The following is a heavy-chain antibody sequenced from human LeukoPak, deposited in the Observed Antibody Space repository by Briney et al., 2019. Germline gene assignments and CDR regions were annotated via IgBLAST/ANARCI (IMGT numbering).Heavy chain of an antibody. Sequence: GGSLRLSCAASGFTFRTSWMSWVRQAPGKGLEWVAFIRYDGSNKYYADSVKGRFTISRDNSKNTLYLQMNSLRAEDTAVYYCAKDLPLVYWGQGTLVTVSS. CDR3: AKDLPLVY. J-gene: IGHJ4*02. CDR1: GFTFRTSW. V-gene: IGHV3-30*02. CDR2: IRYDGSNK. D-gene: IGHD5/OR15-5a*01.